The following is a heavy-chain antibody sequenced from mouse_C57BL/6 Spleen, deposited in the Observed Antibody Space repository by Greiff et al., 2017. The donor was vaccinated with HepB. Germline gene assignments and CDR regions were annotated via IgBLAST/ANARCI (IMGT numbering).Heavy chain of an antibody. CDR3: ARGDYGNYRWFAY. V-gene: IGHV1-53*01. D-gene: IGHD2-1*01. CDR2: INPSNGGT. Sequence: VQLQQPGTELVKPGASVKLSCKASGYTFTSYWMHWVKQRPGQGLEWIGNINPSNGGTNYNEKFKSKATLTVDKSSSTAYMQLSNLTSEDSAVYYCARGDYGNYRWFAYWGQGTLVTVSA. J-gene: IGHJ3*01. CDR1: GYTFTSYW.